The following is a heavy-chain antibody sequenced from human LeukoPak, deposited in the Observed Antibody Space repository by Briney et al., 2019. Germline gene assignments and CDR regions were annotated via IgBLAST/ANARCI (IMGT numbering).Heavy chain of an antibody. J-gene: IGHJ4*02. D-gene: IGHD3-10*01. CDR2: ISYSGNT. CDR3: ARARTGSQFDS. Sequence: SETLSLTCTVSGGSISSYFWSWIRQPPGKDLEWIGSISYSGNTYYNPSLESRVTISRDTSKNQFYLKLSSVTAPDTAVHYCARARTGSQFDSWGQGTLVTVSP. V-gene: IGHV4-59*12. CDR1: GGSISSYF.